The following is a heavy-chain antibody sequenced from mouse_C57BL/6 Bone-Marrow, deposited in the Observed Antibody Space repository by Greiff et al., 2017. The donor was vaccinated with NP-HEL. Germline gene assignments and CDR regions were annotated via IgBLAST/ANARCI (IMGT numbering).Heavy chain of an antibody. V-gene: IGHV1-81*01. J-gene: IGHJ3*01. CDR3: AGTSNYVWFAY. CDR1: GYTFTSYG. D-gene: IGHD2-5*01. Sequence: VKLMESGAELARPGASVKLSCKASGYTFTSYGISWVKQRPGQGLEWIGEIYPRSGNTYYNEKFKGKATLTADKSSVTSYLELRSLTSVASAVYSWAGTSNYVWFAYWGQGTLVTVSA. CDR2: IYPRSGNT.